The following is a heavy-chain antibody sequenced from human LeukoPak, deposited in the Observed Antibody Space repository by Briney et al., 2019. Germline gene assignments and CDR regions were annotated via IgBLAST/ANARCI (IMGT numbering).Heavy chain of an antibody. CDR3: AARLSSMNYYGMDV. CDR1: GCTFNSSA. V-gene: IGHV1-58*02. J-gene: IGHJ6*02. Sequence: SVKVSCKASGCTFNSSAMLWLQQARGKRLDWMEWNVVGSGNTNYAQKFQERVTITRDMSTSTAYMELSSLRSEDTAVYYCAARLSSMNYYGMDVWGQGTTVTVSS. CDR2: NVVGSGNT. D-gene: IGHD6-6*01.